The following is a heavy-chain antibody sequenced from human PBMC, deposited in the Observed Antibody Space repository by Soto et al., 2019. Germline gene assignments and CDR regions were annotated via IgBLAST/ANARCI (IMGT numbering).Heavy chain of an antibody. V-gene: IGHV1-18*01. D-gene: IGHD3-3*02. CDR3: ARDRRDRAFYYYYGMDV. J-gene: IGHJ6*02. CDR1: GYTFTSYG. CDR2: ISAYNGNT. Sequence: QVQLVQSGAEVKKPGASVKVSCKASGYTFTSYGISWVRQAPGQGLEWMGWISAYNGNTNYAQKLQGRVTMTTDTSTSTAYMELRSLRSDDTAVYYCARDRRDRAFYYYYGMDVWGQGTTVTVSS.